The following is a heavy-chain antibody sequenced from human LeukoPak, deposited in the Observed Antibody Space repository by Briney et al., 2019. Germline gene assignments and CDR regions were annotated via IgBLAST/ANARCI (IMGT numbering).Heavy chain of an antibody. D-gene: IGHD2/OR15-2a*01. J-gene: IGHJ4*02. CDR2: ISWNSGSI. CDR3: ARDFRDRSMPIEY. CDR1: RFTFDDYA. Sequence: PGGSLRLSCAASRFTFDDYAMHWVRQAPGKGLEWVSGISWNSGSIGYADSVKGRFTISRDNAKNSLYLQMNSLRAEDTAVYYCARDFRDRSMPIEYWGQGTLVTVSS. V-gene: IGHV3-9*01.